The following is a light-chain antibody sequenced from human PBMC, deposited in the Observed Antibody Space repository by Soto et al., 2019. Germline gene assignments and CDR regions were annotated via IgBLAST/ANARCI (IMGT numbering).Light chain of an antibody. J-gene: IGLJ2*01. CDR3: QSYDSSLSGSMV. CDR2: GNS. V-gene: IGLV1-40*01. Sequence: QSVLTQPPSVSGAPGQWVTISCTGSSSNIGAGYDVHWYQQLPGTAPKLLIYGNSNRPSGVPDRFSGSKSGTSASLAITGLQAEDEADYYCQSYDSSLSGSMVFGGGTKLTVL. CDR1: SSNIGAGYD.